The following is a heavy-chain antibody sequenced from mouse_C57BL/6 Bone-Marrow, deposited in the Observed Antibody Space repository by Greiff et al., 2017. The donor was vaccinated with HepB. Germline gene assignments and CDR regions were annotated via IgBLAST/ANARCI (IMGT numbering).Heavy chain of an antibody. CDR3: LPQNNSSGPFDY. CDR1: GFTFSNYW. Sequence: EVKVEESGGGLVQPGGSMKLSCVASGFTFSNYWMNWVRQSPEKGLEWVAQIRLKSDNYATHYAESVKGRFTISRDDSKSSVYLQMNNLRAEDTGIYYCLPQNNSSGPFDYWGQGTTLTVSS. D-gene: IGHD3-2*02. CDR2: IRLKSDNYAT. V-gene: IGHV6-3*01. J-gene: IGHJ2*01.